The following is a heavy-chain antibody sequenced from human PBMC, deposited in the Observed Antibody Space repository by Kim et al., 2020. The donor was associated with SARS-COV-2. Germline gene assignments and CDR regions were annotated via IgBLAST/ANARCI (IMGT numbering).Heavy chain of an antibody. V-gene: IGHV3-23*01. CDR3: AKVTTLTAPFYDY. Sequence: GGSLRLSCAASGFTFSSYALSWVRQAPGKGLEWVSRISASGGDTYYADSVQGRFTISRDNSENALNLEMNSLIAADTALYYCAKVTTLTAPFYDYWGPGT. CDR1: GFTFSSYA. D-gene: IGHD4-4*01. J-gene: IGHJ4*02. CDR2: ISASGGDT.